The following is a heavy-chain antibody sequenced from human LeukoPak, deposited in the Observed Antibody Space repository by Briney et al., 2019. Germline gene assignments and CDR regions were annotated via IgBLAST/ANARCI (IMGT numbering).Heavy chain of an antibody. CDR2: INPRGGST. CDR1: GYTFTTYY. J-gene: IGHJ4*02. Sequence: AASVKVSCKASGYTFTTYYMHWMRQAPGQGPEWMGTINPRGGSTDYSQKFQGRITMTSDTSTSTVYMQLSSLRSDDTAVYFCAGVGSAAATADYWGQGTLVTVSS. D-gene: IGHD6-25*01. V-gene: IGHV1-46*01. CDR3: AGVGSAAATADY.